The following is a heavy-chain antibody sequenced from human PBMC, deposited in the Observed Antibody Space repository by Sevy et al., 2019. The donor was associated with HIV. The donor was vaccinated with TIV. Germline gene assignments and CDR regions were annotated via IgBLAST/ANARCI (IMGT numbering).Heavy chain of an antibody. CDR2: INPNSGGT. J-gene: IGHJ3*02. D-gene: IGHD2-2*01. CDR3: ARARGYCSSTSCPDAFDI. CDR1: GYTFTGYY. V-gene: IGHV1-2*02. Sequence: ASVKVSCKASGYTFTGYYMHWVRQAPGQGLEWMGWINPNSGGTNYAQKFQGRVTMTRDTSISTAYMELSRLRSDDTAVYYCARARGYCSSTSCPDAFDIWGQGTMVTVSS.